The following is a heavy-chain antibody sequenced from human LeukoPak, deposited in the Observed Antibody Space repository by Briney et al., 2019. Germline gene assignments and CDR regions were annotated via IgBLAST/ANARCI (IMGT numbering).Heavy chain of an antibody. J-gene: IGHJ4*02. V-gene: IGHV3-23*01. CDR3: AKDSYYYGSGSYYILAVPLDY. CDR2: ISGSGGST. Sequence: GGSLRLSCAASGFTFSSYAMHWVRQAPGKGLEWVSAISGSGGSTYYADSVKGRFTISRDNSKNTLYLQMNSLRAEDTAVYYCAKDSYYYGSGSYYILAVPLDYWGQGTLVTVSS. D-gene: IGHD3-10*01. CDR1: GFTFSSYA.